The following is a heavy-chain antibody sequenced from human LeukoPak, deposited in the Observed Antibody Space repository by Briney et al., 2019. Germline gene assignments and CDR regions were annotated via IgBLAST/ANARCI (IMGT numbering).Heavy chain of an antibody. CDR3: ARSEWKNEVDY. V-gene: IGHV4-61*05. Sequence: SETLSLTCTVSGGSISSSSYYWGWIRQPPGKGLEWIGYIYYSGSTNYNPSLKSRVTISVDTSKNQFSLKLSSVTAADTAVYYCARSEWKNEVDYWGQGTLVTVSS. CDR2: IYYSGST. CDR1: GGSISSSSYY. D-gene: IGHD3-3*01. J-gene: IGHJ4*02.